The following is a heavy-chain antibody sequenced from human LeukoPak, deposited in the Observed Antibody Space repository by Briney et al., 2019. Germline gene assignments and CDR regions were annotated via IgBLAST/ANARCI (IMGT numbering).Heavy chain of an antibody. V-gene: IGHV3-53*01. CDR3: ARDMDY. J-gene: IGHJ4*02. CDR1: GFTVSSNY. CDR2: IYSGGST. Sequence: GGSLRLSSAASGFTVSSNYMSWVRQAPGKGLEWVSVIYSGGSTYYADSVKGRFTISRDNSKNTLYLQMNSLRAEDTAVYYCARDMDYWGQGTLVTVSS.